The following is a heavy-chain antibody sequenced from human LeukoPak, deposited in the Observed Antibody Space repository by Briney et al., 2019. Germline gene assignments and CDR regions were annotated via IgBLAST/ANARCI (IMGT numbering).Heavy chain of an antibody. CDR1: GYTFTVYY. CDR2: INPNSGGT. D-gene: IGHD2-15*01. V-gene: IGHV1-2*02. J-gene: IGHJ6*02. Sequence: ASVKVSCKAYGYTFTVYYIHWVRQAPGQGLESMGWINPNSGGTNYEQKFQGRVTMTRDTSVTTAYMEVSRLTSDDTAVYYCARGYSYSMDVWGQGTTVTVSS. CDR3: ARGYSYSMDV.